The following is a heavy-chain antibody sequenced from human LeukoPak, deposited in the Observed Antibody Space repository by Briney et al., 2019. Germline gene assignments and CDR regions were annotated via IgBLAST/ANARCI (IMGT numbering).Heavy chain of an antibody. J-gene: IGHJ4*02. CDR2: ISSSGDYI. CDR3: ARGLAAAGNSFDS. D-gene: IGHD6-13*01. Sequence: PGGSLRLSCAASGFTFSSYSINWVRQAPGKGLEWVSSISSSGDYIYYVDSVKGRFTISRDNAKNTLYLQMNSLRDEDTAVYYCARGLAAAGNSFDSWGQGTLVTVSS. V-gene: IGHV3-21*01. CDR1: GFTFSSYS.